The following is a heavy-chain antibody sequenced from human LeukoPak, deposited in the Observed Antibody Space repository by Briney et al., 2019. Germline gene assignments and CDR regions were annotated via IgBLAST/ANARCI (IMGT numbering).Heavy chain of an antibody. J-gene: IGHJ6*03. D-gene: IGHD6-13*01. CDR2: IYHSGST. Sequence: TSETLSLTCAVSGYSISSGYYWGWIRQPPGKGLEWSGRIYHSGSTYYNPSLKSRVTISLDTSKNQFSLKLSSVTAADTAVYYCARRSVAAAANYYYYYMDVWGKGTTVTVSS. V-gene: IGHV4-38-2*01. CDR1: GYSISSGYY. CDR3: ARRSVAAAANYYYYYMDV.